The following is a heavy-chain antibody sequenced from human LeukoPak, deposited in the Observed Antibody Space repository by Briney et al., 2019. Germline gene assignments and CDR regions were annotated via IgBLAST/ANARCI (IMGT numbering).Heavy chain of an antibody. Sequence: PSETLSLTCAVYGGSFSGYYWSWIRQPPGKGLEWIGEISHSGSTYYNPSLKSRVTVSVDTSKSQFSLKLNSVTAADTAVYYCARGGLDTRRGGYFDYWGQGILVTVSS. CDR1: GGSFSGYY. J-gene: IGHJ4*02. CDR3: ARGGLDTRRGGYFDY. V-gene: IGHV4-34*01. CDR2: ISHSGST. D-gene: IGHD5-18*01.